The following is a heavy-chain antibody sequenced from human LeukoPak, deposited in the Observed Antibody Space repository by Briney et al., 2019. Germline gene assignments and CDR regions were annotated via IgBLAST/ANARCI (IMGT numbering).Heavy chain of an antibody. CDR1: GFTFSRYG. CDR3: AKRVPYSSSSVYFDS. CDR2: ISDSGSDT. V-gene: IGHV3-23*01. J-gene: IGHJ4*02. D-gene: IGHD6-6*01. Sequence: PGGSLRLSCAASGFTFSRYGMSWVRQAPGKGLEWVSAISDSGSDTYYADSVKGRFTISKDNSKNTLFLRMNSLRAEDTAVYYCAKRVPYSSSSVYFDSWGQGTLVTVSS.